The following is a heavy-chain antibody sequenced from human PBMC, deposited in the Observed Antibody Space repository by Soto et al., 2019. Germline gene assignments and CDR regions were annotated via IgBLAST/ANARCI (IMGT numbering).Heavy chain of an antibody. CDR3: AREFGGTYYFDY. CDR1: VYSISSGYY. V-gene: IGHV4-38-2*02. J-gene: IGHJ4*02. Sequence: PAETLSLTCSVSVYSISSGYYWGWIRQPPGKGLEWIGSIFHSGRTYYNPSLKSRVTILVDTSKNQFSLKLSSVTAADTAVYYCAREFGGTYYFDYWGQGALVTVSS. CDR2: IFHSGRT. D-gene: IGHD1-1*01.